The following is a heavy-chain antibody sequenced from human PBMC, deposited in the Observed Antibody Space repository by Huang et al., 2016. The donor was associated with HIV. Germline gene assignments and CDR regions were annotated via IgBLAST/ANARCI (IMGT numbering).Heavy chain of an antibody. CDR2: IYYSGSS. CDR3: ASAPATHSVFFY. D-gene: IGHD3-3*01. J-gene: IGHJ4*02. V-gene: IGHV4-30-4*08. CDR1: GDSIRSGGYY. Sequence: QVQLQESGPGLVKHSQTLSLTCTVSGDSIRSGGYYWTWIRQSPATGLACMGYIYYSGSSDYNPAIKSRVSISIDAFKNRVALKLKSVTVADTAVYYCASAPATHSVFFYWGQGTLVTVSA.